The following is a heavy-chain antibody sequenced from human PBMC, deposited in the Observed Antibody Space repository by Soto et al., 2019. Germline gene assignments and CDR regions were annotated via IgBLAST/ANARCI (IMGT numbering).Heavy chain of an antibody. D-gene: IGHD3-3*01. Sequence: ASVKVSCKASGYTFTSYAIHWVRQAPGQRLEWMGWINAGNGNTKYSQKFQGSVTLTRDTSASTAYMELSSLRSEDTAVYYCARTSGYYFYDYWGQGTLVTVSS. J-gene: IGHJ4*02. CDR3: ARTSGYYFYDY. CDR1: GYTFTSYA. V-gene: IGHV1-3*01. CDR2: INAGNGNT.